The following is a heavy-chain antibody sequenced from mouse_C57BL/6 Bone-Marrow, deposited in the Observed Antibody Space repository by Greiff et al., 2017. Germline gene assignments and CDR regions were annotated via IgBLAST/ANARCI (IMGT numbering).Heavy chain of an antibody. V-gene: IGHV5-17*01. Sequence: EVQLVESGGGLVKPGGSLKLSCAASGFTFSDYGMHWVRQAPEKGLEWVAYISSGSSTIYYADTVKGRFTISRDNSKNTLFLQMTSLRSEDTAMYYCARRDITTVVVDYWGQGTTLTVSS. J-gene: IGHJ2*01. D-gene: IGHD1-1*01. CDR1: GFTFSDYG. CDR3: ARRDITTVVVDY. CDR2: ISSGSSTI.